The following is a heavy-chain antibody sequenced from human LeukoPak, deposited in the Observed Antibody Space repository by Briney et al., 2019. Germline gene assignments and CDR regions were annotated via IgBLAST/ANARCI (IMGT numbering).Heavy chain of an antibody. J-gene: IGHJ6*04. CDR3: ARSMVRGDYGKNYLYYYYGMDV. CDR2: INAGNGNT. D-gene: IGHD3-10*01. V-gene: IGHV1-3*01. Sequence: ASVKVSCKASGYTFTIYAMHWVRQAPGQRLEWMGWINAGNGNTKYSQKFQGRVTITRDTSASTAYMELSSLRSEDTAVYYCARSMVRGDYGKNYLYYYYGMDVWGKGTTVAVSS. CDR1: GYTFTIYA.